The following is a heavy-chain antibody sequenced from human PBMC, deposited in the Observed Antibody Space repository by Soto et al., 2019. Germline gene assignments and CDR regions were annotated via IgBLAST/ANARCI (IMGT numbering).Heavy chain of an antibody. CDR1: GFTFSSYA. CDR2: ISYDGSNK. V-gene: IGHV3-30-3*01. J-gene: IGHJ2*01. Sequence: QVQLVESGGGVVQPGRSLRLSCAASGFTFSSYAMHWVRQAPGKGLEWVAVISYDGSNKYYADSVKGRFTISRDNSKKRLYLQTNGLRAEDTAVYYCARSLWRDDYNWGYFDLWGRGTLVTVSS. D-gene: IGHD4-4*01. CDR3: ARSLWRDDYNWGYFDL.